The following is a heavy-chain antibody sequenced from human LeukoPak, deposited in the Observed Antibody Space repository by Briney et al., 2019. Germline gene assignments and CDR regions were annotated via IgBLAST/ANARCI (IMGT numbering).Heavy chain of an antibody. D-gene: IGHD3-16*01. V-gene: IGHV3-30-3*01. CDR3: ARPGDGDYFDC. Sequence: GGSLRLSCAASGFTFSSYAMHWVRQAPGKGLEWVAVISYDGSNKYYADSVKGRFTISRDNSKNTLYLQMNSLRAEDTAVYYCARPGDGDYFDCWGQGTLVTVSS. CDR2: ISYDGSNK. J-gene: IGHJ4*02. CDR1: GFTFSSYA.